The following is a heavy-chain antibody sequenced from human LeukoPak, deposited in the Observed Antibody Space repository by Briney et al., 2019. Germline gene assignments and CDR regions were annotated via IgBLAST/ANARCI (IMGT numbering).Heavy chain of an antibody. D-gene: IGHD2-2*01. J-gene: IGHJ6*02. CDR2: IYTSGST. CDR1: GGSISSYY. V-gene: IGHV4-4*07. Sequence: SGTLSLTCTVSGGSISSYYWSWIRQPAGKGLEWIGRIYTSGSTNYNPSLKSRVTTSVDTSKNQFSLKLSSVTAADTAVYYCARDCSSTSCYPHYYGMDVWGQGTTVTVSS. CDR3: ARDCSSTSCYPHYYGMDV.